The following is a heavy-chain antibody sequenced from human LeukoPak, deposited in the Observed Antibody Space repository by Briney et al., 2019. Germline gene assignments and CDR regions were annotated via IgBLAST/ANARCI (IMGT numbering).Heavy chain of an antibody. Sequence: ASVKVSYKASGYTFTGYYIHWVRQAPGQGLEWMGWINPNSGGTNYAQMFQGWVTMTRDTSISTAYMGLSRLRSDDTAVYYCARAGGASDSSGWYVFDYWGQGTLVTVSS. CDR1: GYTFTGYY. J-gene: IGHJ4*02. D-gene: IGHD6-19*01. CDR2: INPNSGGT. V-gene: IGHV1-2*04. CDR3: ARAGGASDSSGWYVFDY.